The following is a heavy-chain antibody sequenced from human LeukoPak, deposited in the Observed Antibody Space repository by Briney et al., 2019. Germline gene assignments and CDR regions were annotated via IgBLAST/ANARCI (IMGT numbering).Heavy chain of an antibody. CDR2: VRQDGGEG. V-gene: IGHV3-7*01. Sequence: GGSLRLSCVGSGFTFSRYGMTWVRQAPGKGLEWVANVRQDGGEGHYVDSVKGRFTVSRDNAENSLYLQLNSLRVEDTAVYYCVTRLCSISACRASSYLSFDVWGKGTTVTVSS. CDR1: GFTFSRYG. J-gene: IGHJ6*04. D-gene: IGHD3-10*02. CDR3: VTRLCSISACRASSYLSFDV.